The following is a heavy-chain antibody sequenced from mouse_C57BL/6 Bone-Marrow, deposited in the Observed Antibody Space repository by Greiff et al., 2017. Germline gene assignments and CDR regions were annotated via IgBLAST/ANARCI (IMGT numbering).Heavy chain of an antibody. CDR3: ASGGYYKRWFAY. V-gene: IGHV1-63*01. CDR2: IYPGGGYT. Sequence: QVQLQQSGAELVRPGTSVKMSCKASGYTFTNYWIGWAKQRPGHGLEWIGDIYPGGGYTTYNEKFKGKATLTADKSSSTAYMQFSSLTSEDSAIYYCASGGYYKRWFAYWGQGTLVTVSA. J-gene: IGHJ3*01. CDR1: GYTFTNYW. D-gene: IGHD1-1*01.